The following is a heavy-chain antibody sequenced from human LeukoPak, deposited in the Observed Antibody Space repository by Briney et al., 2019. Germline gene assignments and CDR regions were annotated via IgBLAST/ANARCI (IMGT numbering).Heavy chain of an antibody. CDR3: ASGGRISS. D-gene: IGHD3-16*01. V-gene: IGHV3-48*03. Sequence: GGSLRLSCAASGFTFSSYEMNWVRQAPGKGLEWVSYISPSGSSIYYVDSVKGRFTISSDNAKNSLFLQMNSLRAEDTAVYYCASGGRISSWGQGTLVTVSS. CDR1: GFTFSSYE. CDR2: ISPSGSSI. J-gene: IGHJ4*02.